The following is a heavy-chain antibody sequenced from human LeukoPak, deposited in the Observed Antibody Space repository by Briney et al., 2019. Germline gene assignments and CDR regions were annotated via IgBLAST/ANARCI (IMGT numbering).Heavy chain of an antibody. Sequence: PGGSLRLSCAASGFTVSSNYMSWVRQAPGKGLEWVSVIYSGGYTYYADSVKGRFTISRDNAKNSLYLQMNSLRVEDTAMYYCAGPLTTDVLHTWGQGTMVSVSS. D-gene: IGHD1-1*01. J-gene: IGHJ3*02. CDR1: GFTVSSNY. CDR2: IYSGGYT. CDR3: AGPLTTDVLHT. V-gene: IGHV3-66*01.